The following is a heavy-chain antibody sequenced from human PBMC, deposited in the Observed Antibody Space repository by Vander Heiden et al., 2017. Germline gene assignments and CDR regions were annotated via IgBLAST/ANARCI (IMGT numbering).Heavy chain of an antibody. J-gene: IGHJ5*02. V-gene: IGHV3-23*01. D-gene: IGHD2-15*01. CDR3: ARDAAATPPKWFDP. CDR2: ISGSGGTT. CDR1: RFTLSSYA. Sequence: EVQLLESGGDLVQPGGSLRLSCAASRFTLSSYAISWVRQAPGKGLEWVSGISGSGGTTYYADSVKGRFTISKDSSNNTLYLQMNSPRAEDTAVYYCARDAAATPPKWFDPWGQGTLVTVSS.